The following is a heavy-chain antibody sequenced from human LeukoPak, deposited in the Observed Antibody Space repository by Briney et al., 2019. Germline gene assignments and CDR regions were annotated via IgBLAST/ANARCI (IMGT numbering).Heavy chain of an antibody. J-gene: IGHJ4*02. CDR3: ARDFFHGHCSGLSCFLLDY. D-gene: IGHD2-15*01. Sequence: ASMKVAWKASGYIFTRYGISWVRQAPGQGLEWLGWISAPYGNTNYAQKFQGRLTMTTDTSTNTAYMDLRSLRPDDTAVYYCARDFFHGHCSGLSCFLLDYWGQGSLVAVSS. CDR1: GYIFTRYG. CDR2: ISAPYGNT. V-gene: IGHV1-18*01.